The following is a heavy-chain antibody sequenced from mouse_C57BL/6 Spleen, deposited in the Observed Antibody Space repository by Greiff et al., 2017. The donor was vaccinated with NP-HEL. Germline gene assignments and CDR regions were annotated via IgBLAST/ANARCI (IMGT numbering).Heavy chain of an antibody. V-gene: IGHV5-17*01. Sequence: EVKLVESGGGLVKPGGSLKLSCAASGFTFSDYGMHWVRQAPEKGLEWVAYISSGSSTIYYADTVKGRFTISRDNAKNTLFLQMTSLRSEDTAMYYCARRYDYDGDYYYAMDYWGQGTSVTVSS. CDR3: ARRYDYDGDYYYAMDY. CDR1: GFTFSDYG. CDR2: ISSGSSTI. D-gene: IGHD2-4*01. J-gene: IGHJ4*01.